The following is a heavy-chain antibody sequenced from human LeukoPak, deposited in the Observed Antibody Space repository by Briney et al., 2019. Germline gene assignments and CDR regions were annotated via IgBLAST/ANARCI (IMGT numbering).Heavy chain of an antibody. CDR1: GGSFSGYY. J-gene: IGHJ4*02. CDR3: ARGRGGYNSFDY. Sequence: SETLSLTCAVYGGSFSGYYWSWIRQPPGKGLEWIGEINHSGSTNHNPSLKSRVTISVDTSKNQFSLKLSSVTAADTAVYYCARGRGGYNSFDYWGQGTLVTVSS. D-gene: IGHD5-24*01. CDR2: INHSGST. V-gene: IGHV4-34*01.